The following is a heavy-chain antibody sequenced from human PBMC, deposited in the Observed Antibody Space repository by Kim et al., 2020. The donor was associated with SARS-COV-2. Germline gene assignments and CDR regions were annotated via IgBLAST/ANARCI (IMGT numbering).Heavy chain of an antibody. V-gene: IGHV3-23*01. J-gene: IGHJ3*02. D-gene: IGHD3-22*01. CDR2: ISGSGGST. Sequence: GGSLRLSCAASGFTFSSYAMSWVRQAPGKGLEWVSAISGSGGSTYYADSVKGRFTISRDNSKNTLYLQMNSLRAEDTAVYYCAKDLYYYDSSGLPHAFDIWGQGTMVTVSS. CDR3: AKDLYYYDSSGLPHAFDI. CDR1: GFTFSSYA.